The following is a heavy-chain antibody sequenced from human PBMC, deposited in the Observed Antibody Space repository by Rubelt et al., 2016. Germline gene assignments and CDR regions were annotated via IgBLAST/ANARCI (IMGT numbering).Heavy chain of an antibody. Sequence: QVQLQQWGAGLLKPSETLSLTCAVYGGSFTGYYWRWIRQPPGKGLEWIGEINHSGSTTYNPSLRSWVTISGDTSTNQFSLKPGAVTAAETAVYYCARWYSSSWYGYYYGMDVWGQGTTVTVSS. J-gene: IGHJ6*02. CDR1: GGSFTGYY. D-gene: IGHD6-13*01. CDR2: INHSGST. V-gene: IGHV4-34*01. CDR3: ARWYSSSWYGYYYGMDV.